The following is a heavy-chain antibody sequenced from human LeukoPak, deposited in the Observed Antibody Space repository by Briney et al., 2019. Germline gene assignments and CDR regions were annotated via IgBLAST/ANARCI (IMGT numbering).Heavy chain of an antibody. Sequence: GGSLRLSCAASGFTFRNYVIHWVRQAPGKGLEWVSAISGSGGSTYYADSVKGRFTISRDNSKNTLYLQMNSLRAEDTAVYYCAKEFALYYFDYWGQGTLVTVSS. V-gene: IGHV3-23*01. J-gene: IGHJ4*02. CDR2: ISGSGGST. CDR1: GFTFRNYV. CDR3: AKEFALYYFDY.